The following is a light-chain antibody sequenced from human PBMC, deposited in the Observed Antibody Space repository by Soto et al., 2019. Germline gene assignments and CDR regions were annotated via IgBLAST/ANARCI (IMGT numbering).Light chain of an antibody. CDR2: DVS. Sequence: QSALTQPASVSGSPGQSITISCTGTSSDVGGYNYVSWYQQHPGKAPKLMIYDVSNRPSGVSNRFSGSKSGNTASLTISGLQAEDEADYDCSSYTSSSTVVFCGVTKVTVL. CDR1: SSDVGGYNY. J-gene: IGLJ2*01. CDR3: SSYTSSSTVV. V-gene: IGLV2-14*01.